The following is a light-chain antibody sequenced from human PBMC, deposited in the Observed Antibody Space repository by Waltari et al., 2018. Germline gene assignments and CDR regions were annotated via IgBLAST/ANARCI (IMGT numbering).Light chain of an antibody. CDR2: DES. Sequence: EIVLTQSPGTLALSPGERATLSCRASQSVGRALAWYQQKPGQAPRLLIYDESSRATGISDKFSGSGSGTDFSLTINRVEPEDFAVYFCQMYVRLPVTFGQGTKVEVK. CDR3: QMYVRLPVT. V-gene: IGKV3-20*01. J-gene: IGKJ1*01. CDR1: QSVGRA.